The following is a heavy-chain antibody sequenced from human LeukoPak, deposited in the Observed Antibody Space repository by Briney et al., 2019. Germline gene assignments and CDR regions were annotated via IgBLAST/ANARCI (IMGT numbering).Heavy chain of an antibody. CDR2: ISAYNGNT. Sequence: ASAKVSCTASGSTVTSYGVILVRQAAGHELEWMGWISAYNGNTNYAQKLQGRVTMTTDTSTSTAYMELRSLRSDDTAVYYCAGGSWYFDYWGQGTLVTVSS. J-gene: IGHJ4*02. CDR3: AGGSWYFDY. CDR1: GSTVTSYG. V-gene: IGHV1-18*01.